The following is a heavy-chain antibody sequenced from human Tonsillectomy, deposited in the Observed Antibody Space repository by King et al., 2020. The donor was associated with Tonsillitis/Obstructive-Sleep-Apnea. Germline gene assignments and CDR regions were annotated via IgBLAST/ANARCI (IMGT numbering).Heavy chain of an antibody. CDR3: ARHKVNRCSSGYWVDY. Sequence: QLQESGPGLVKPSETLSLTCTVSGGSISSSSYYWGWIRQPPGKGLGWIGSIYYSGSTYYKPSLKSRVTISVDTSKNQFSLKLSSVTAADTAVYYCARHKVNRCSSGYWVDYWGQGTLVTVSS. V-gene: IGHV4-39*01. J-gene: IGHJ4*02. CDR1: GGSISSSSYY. D-gene: IGHD3-22*01. CDR2: IYYSGST.